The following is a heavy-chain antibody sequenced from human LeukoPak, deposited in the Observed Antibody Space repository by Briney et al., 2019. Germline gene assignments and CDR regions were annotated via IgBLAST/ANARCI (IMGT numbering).Heavy chain of an antibody. CDR3: ARQTGSGLFILP. D-gene: IGHD3/OR15-3a*01. CDR2: IYYSGNT. V-gene: IGHV4-39*01. J-gene: IGHJ4*02. Sequence: SETLSLTCTVSGVSISSSNSYWGWIRQPPGKGLEWIGSIYYSGNTYYNASLKSQVSISIDTSKYQFSLKLTSVTAADTAVYYCARQTGSGLFILPGGQGTLVTVSS. CDR1: GVSISSSNSY.